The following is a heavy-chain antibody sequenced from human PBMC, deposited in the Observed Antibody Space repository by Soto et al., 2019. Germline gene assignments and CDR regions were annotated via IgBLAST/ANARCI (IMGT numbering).Heavy chain of an antibody. CDR2: LSYDGRKE. CDR1: GFNFSGYG. V-gene: IGHV3-30*18. Sequence: QLQLLESGGGVVQPGRSLRLSCVAPGFNFSGYGMHSVRQAPGKGLEWVALLSYDGRKELYADSVKGRIAISRDNSKKTLLLPLSSMIPDDTAVYFWAKDTTDLYGERGHHDYWCQGLLVAVSS. J-gene: IGHJ4*02. CDR3: AKDTTDLYGERGHHDY. D-gene: IGHD1-1*01.